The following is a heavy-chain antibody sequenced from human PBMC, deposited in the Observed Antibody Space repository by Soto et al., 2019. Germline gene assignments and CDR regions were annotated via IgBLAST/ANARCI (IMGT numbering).Heavy chain of an antibody. CDR2: INHSGST. J-gene: IGHJ4*02. CDR3: ARAALLTGYYGAGPKYSDS. D-gene: IGHD3-9*01. Sequence: SETLSLTCAVYGGSFSGYYWSWIRQPPGKGLEWIGEINHSGSTNYNPSLKSRVTISVDTSKNQFSLKLSSVTAADTAVYYCARAALLTGYYGAGPKYSDSWGQGTLVTVSS. CDR1: GGSFSGYY. V-gene: IGHV4-34*01.